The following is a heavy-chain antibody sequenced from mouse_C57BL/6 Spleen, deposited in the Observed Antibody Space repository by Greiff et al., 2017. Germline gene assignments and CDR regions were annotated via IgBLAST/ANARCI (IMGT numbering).Heavy chain of an antibody. D-gene: IGHD1-1*01. Sequence: VQLQQSGAELVRPGASVKLSCTASGFNIKDDYMHWVKQRPEQGLEWIGWIDPENGDTEYASKFQGKATITADTSSSTAYLQLSSLTSEDTAVYYCTTYYYGSTLFAYWGQGTLVTVSA. V-gene: IGHV14-4*01. CDR2: IDPENGDT. CDR1: GFNIKDDY. J-gene: IGHJ3*01. CDR3: TTYYYGSTLFAY.